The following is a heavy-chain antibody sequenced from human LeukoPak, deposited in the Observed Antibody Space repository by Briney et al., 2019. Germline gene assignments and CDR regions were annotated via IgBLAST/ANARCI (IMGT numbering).Heavy chain of an antibody. CDR2: IFHSGPT. CDR3: ARDGDISAINAFDI. V-gene: IGHV4-38-2*02. J-gene: IGHJ3*02. D-gene: IGHD5-12*01. Sequence: ASETLSLTCTVSGDSISDGYYWGWIRQPPGKGLEWIASIFHSGPTYYNPSLKSRVTISADTSKNQFSLQLRSVTAADTAVFYCARDGDISAINAFDIWGQGTMVTVSS. CDR1: GDSISDGYY.